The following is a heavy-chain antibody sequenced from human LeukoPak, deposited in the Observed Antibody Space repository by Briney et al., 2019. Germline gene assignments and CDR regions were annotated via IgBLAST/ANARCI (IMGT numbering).Heavy chain of an antibody. D-gene: IGHD3-10*01. CDR3: ARAAVGVWFDP. CDR1: GYTFTSYY. J-gene: IGHJ5*02. V-gene: IGHV1-46*01. Sequence: ASVKVSCKASGYTFTSYYMHWVRQAPGQGLEWMGIINPSGGSTSYAQKLQGRVTMTRDTSTSTVYMELSSLRSEDTAVYYCARAAVGVWFDPWGQGTLVTVSS. CDR2: INPSGGST.